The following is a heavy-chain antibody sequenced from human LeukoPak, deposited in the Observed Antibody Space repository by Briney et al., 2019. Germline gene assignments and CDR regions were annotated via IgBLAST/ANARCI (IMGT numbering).Heavy chain of an antibody. CDR2: INHSGST. Sequence: SETLSLTCAVYGGSFSGYYWSWIRQPPGKGLEWIGEINHSGSTNYNPSLKSRVTISVDTSKNQFSLKLSSVTAADTAVYYCARELLWFGELPNWGQGTLVTVSS. CDR3: ARELLWFGELPN. D-gene: IGHD3-10*01. CDR1: GGSFSGYY. J-gene: IGHJ4*02. V-gene: IGHV4-34*01.